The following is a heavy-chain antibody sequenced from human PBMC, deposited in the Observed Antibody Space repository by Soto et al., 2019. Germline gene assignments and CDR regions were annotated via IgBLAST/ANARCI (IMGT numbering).Heavy chain of an antibody. CDR3: ARGITMVRGVIHYYMDV. J-gene: IGHJ6*03. Sequence: ASVKISCKASGYTFTSYAMHWVRQAPGQRLEWMGWINAGNGNTKYSQKLQGRVTITRDTSASTAYMELSSLRSEDTAVYYCARGITMVRGVIHYYMDVWGKGTTVTVSS. V-gene: IGHV1-3*01. D-gene: IGHD3-10*01. CDR1: GYTFTSYA. CDR2: INAGNGNT.